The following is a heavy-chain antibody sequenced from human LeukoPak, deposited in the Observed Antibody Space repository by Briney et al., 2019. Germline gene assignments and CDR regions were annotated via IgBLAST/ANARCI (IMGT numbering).Heavy chain of an antibody. CDR1: GFTFSSYA. D-gene: IGHD3-22*01. CDR3: ARGREGLVVITY. J-gene: IGHJ4*02. Sequence: GGSLRLSCAASGFTFSSYAMSWVRQAPGKGLEWVSAVSGSGGSTYYADSVKGRFTISRDNSKNTLYLQMNSLRAEDTAVYYCARGREGLVVITYWGQGTLVTVSS. V-gene: IGHV3-23*01. CDR2: VSGSGGST.